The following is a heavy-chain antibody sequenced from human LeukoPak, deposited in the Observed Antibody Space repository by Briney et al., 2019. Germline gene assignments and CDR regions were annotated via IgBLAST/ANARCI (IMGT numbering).Heavy chain of an antibody. D-gene: IGHD3-10*01. CDR1: GFTFSSYS. V-gene: IGHV3-21*01. Sequence: GGSLRLSCAASGFTFSSYSMNWVRQAPGKGLEWVSSISSSSSYIYYADSVKGRFTISRDNAKSSLYLQMNSLRAEDTAVYYCARSGWFGELLDYWGQGTLVTVSS. CDR2: ISSSSSYI. J-gene: IGHJ4*02. CDR3: ARSGWFGELLDY.